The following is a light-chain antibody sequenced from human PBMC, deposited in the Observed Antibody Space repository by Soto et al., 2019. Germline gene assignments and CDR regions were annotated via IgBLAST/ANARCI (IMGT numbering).Light chain of an antibody. J-gene: IGLJ1*01. CDR3: AAWDDSLNANV. CDR1: SSNIGNNC. V-gene: IGLV1-36*01. Sequence: QSALTQAPSVSEAPRQRVTISCSGSSSNIGNNCVNWYQQLPGKAPKLLIYYDDLKPSGVSDRFSGYKSGTSASLAISGLQSEDEADYYCAAWDDSLNANVFGIGTKVTVL. CDR2: YDD.